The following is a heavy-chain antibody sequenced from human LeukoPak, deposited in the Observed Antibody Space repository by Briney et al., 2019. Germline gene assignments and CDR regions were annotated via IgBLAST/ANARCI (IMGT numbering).Heavy chain of an antibody. CDR2: IWYDGSNK. V-gene: IGHV3-33*01. CDR3: ARGYYDSSVPAPDYYYYMDV. J-gene: IGHJ6*03. D-gene: IGHD3-22*01. Sequence: GGALRLFCAASGLTFSRYGMHGAPEARAKGLVVVTVIWYDGSNKYYADSVKGRFTISRDNSKNTLYLQMNSLRAEDTAVYYCARGYYDSSVPAPDYYYYMDVWGKGTTVTVSS. CDR1: GLTFSRYG.